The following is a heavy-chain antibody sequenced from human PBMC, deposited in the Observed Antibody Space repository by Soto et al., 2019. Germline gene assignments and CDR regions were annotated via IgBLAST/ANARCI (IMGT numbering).Heavy chain of an antibody. CDR3: AKVHVDTAMARSSPPFDY. CDR1: GFTFSSYA. Sequence: GGSLRLSCAASGFTFSSYAMSWVRQAPGKGLEWVSAISGSGGSTYYADSVKGRFTISRDNSKNTLYLQMNSLRAEDTAVYYCAKVHVDTAMARSSPPFDYWGQGTLVTVSS. D-gene: IGHD5-18*01. V-gene: IGHV3-23*01. CDR2: ISGSGGST. J-gene: IGHJ4*02.